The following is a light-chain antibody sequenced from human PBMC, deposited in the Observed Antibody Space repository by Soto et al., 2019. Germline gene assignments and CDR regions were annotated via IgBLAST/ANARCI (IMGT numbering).Light chain of an antibody. CDR3: AAWDDSLDGPV. CDR1: SSNIGSNV. Sequence: QSVLTQPPSASGTPGQRVTISCSGSSSNIGSNVVNWYQQLPGTAPKLLIHSNNQRPSGVLDRFSGSKSGTSASLAISGLQSEDEADYYCAAWDDSLDGPVFGGGTKLTVL. CDR2: SNN. V-gene: IGLV1-44*01. J-gene: IGLJ2*01.